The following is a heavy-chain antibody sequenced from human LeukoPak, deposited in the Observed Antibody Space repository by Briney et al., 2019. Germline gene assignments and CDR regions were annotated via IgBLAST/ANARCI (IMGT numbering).Heavy chain of an antibody. CDR2: IWYDGSNK. J-gene: IGHJ6*02. Sequence: PGGSLRLSCAASGFTFSSYGMHWVRQAPGEGLEWVAVIWYDGSNKYYADSVKGRFTISRGNSKNTLYLQMNSLRAEDTAVYYCARDSYGMDVWGQGTTVTVSS. CDR1: GFTFSSYG. V-gene: IGHV3-33*01. CDR3: ARDSYGMDV.